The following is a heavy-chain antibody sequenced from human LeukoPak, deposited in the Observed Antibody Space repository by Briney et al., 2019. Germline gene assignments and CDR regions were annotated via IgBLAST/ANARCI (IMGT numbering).Heavy chain of an antibody. J-gene: IGHJ3*01. Sequence: SETLSLTCTVSGYSISSGYYWGWIRQPPGKGLEWIGSIYHSGSTYYNPSLKSRVTISVDTSKNQFSLKLTSVTAADTAMYYCARKRRRGYYLNGGFGVWGQGTMVTVSS. V-gene: IGHV4-38-2*02. CDR3: ARKRRRGYYLNGGFGV. CDR2: IYHSGST. D-gene: IGHD1-26*01. CDR1: GYSISSGYY.